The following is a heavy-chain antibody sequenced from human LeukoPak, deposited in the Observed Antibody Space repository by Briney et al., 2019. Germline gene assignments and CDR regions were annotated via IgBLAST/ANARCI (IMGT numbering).Heavy chain of an antibody. CDR1: GFTLSDYY. J-gene: IGHJ6*03. CDR3: ARDRGEWLLYYYYYYVDV. V-gene: IGHV3-11*01. CDR2: ISSSGSTI. D-gene: IGHD3-3*01. Sequence: TGGSLRLSCAASGFTLSDYYMSWIRQAPGKGLEWVSYISSSGSTIYYADSVKGRFTISRDNAKNSLYLQMNSLRAEDTAVYYCARDRGEWLLYYYYYYVDVWGKGTTVTVSS.